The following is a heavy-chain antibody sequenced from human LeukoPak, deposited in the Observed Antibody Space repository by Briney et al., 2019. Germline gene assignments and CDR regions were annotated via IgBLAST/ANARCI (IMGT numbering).Heavy chain of an antibody. V-gene: IGHV3-74*01. CDR2: INVDGSYT. Sequence: GGSLRLSCATSGFTFSGYWMHWVRQAPGKVLVWLSLINVDGSYTFYAGSVKGRFTISRDNAKNTLYLQMDSLRAEDTVVYYCARDGVQTTPFDYWVQGTLVTVSS. J-gene: IGHJ4*02. CDR1: GFTFSGYW. CDR3: ARDGVQTTPFDY. D-gene: IGHD4/OR15-4a*01.